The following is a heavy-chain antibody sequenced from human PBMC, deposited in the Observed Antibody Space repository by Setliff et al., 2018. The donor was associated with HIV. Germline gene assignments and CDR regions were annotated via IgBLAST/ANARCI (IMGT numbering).Heavy chain of an antibody. V-gene: IGHV4-34*10. Sequence: SETLSLTCAVYGGPLSGHYWSWIRQPPGQGLEWIGENSHSGKTNYNPSLKSRVTMSVDTSKNRFSLKLSSVTAFDTAVYYCAKTVVGDSYALPNDAFDIWGQGTMVTVSS. CDR1: GGPLSGHY. CDR2: NSHSGKT. D-gene: IGHD3-16*01. CDR3: AKTVVGDSYALPNDAFDI. J-gene: IGHJ3*02.